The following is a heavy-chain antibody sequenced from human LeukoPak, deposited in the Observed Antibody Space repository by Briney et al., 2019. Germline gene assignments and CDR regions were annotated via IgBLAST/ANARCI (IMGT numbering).Heavy chain of an antibody. CDR1: GYTFSDYY. V-gene: IGHV1-69*02. D-gene: IGHD6-19*01. J-gene: IGHJ3*02. CDR3: ARWIAVASEYNAFDI. CDR2: IIPILGIA. Sequence: SVKVSCKASGYTFSDYYLHWVRQAPGQGLEWMGRIIPILGIANYAQKFQGRVTITADKSTSTAYMELSSLRSEDTAVYYCARWIAVASEYNAFDIWGQGTMVTVSS.